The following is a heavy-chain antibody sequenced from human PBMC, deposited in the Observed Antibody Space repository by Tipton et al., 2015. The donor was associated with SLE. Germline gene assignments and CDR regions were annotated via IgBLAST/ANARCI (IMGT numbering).Heavy chain of an antibody. CDR3: ARAKVDIVAFDAFDI. Sequence: TLSLTCTVPGGSISSSSYYWGWIRQPPGKGLEWIGSIYYSGSTYYNPSLKSRVTISVDTSKNQFSLKLSSVTAADTAVYYCARAKVDIVAFDAFDIWGQGTMVTVSS. V-gene: IGHV4-39*07. J-gene: IGHJ3*02. CDR2: IYYSGST. D-gene: IGHD5-12*01. CDR1: GGSISSSSYY.